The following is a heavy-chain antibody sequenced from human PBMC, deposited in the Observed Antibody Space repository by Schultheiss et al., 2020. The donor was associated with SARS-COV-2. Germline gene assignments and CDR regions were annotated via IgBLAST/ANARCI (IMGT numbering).Heavy chain of an antibody. J-gene: IGHJ5*02. CDR2: INHSGST. V-gene: IGHV4-34*01. CDR1: GGSISSYY. D-gene: IGHD6-19*01. Sequence: SETLSLTCTVSGGSISSYYWSWIRQPPGKGLEWIGEINHSGSTNYNPSLKSRVTISVDTSKNQFSLKLSSVTAADTAVYYCARRSGWFNWFDPWGQGTLVTVSS. CDR3: ARRSGWFNWFDP.